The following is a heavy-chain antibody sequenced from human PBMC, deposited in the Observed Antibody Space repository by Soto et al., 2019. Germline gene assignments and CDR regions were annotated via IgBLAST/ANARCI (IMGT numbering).Heavy chain of an antibody. D-gene: IGHD7-27*01. J-gene: IGHJ4*02. CDR2: ISGSGGST. Sequence: GGSLRLSCAASGFTFSSYAMSWVRQAPGKGLEWVSAISGSGGSTYYADSVKGRFTISRDNSKNTLYLQMNSLRAEDTALYYCAKVTSLTGEYYFDYWGQGTLVTVSS. CDR1: GFTFSSYA. CDR3: AKVTSLTGEYYFDY. V-gene: IGHV3-23*01.